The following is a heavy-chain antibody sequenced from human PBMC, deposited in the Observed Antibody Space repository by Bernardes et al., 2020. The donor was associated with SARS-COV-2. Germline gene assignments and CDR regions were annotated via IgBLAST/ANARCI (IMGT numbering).Heavy chain of an antibody. Sequence: GSLRLSCAAAGFTLSTAVMRWVRQAPGKGLEWVSTISGAGATYYADSVKGRFTISRDNSKNTLYLQMNNLRAEDTAIYYCAKGSGYRFDYWGQGTLVTVSS. CDR3: AKGSGYRFDY. D-gene: IGHD5-12*01. CDR2: ISGAGAT. CDR1: GFTLSTAV. V-gene: IGHV3-23*01. J-gene: IGHJ4*02.